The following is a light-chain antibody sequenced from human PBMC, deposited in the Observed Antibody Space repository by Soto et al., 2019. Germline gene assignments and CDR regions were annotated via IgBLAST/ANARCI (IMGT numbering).Light chain of an antibody. Sequence: EIVLTQSPGTLSLSPGERATLSCRASQSVSSSYLAWYQQKPGQAPRLLIYGASSRATGIPDRFSGSGSGTDFTLTISRLEPEDVAVYCCQQYGISPITFGQGTRLEIK. CDR2: GAS. V-gene: IGKV3-20*01. J-gene: IGKJ5*01. CDR3: QQYGISPIT. CDR1: QSVSSSY.